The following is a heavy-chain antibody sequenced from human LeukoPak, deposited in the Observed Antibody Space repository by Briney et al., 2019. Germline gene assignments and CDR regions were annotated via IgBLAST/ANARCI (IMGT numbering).Heavy chain of an antibody. Sequence: GRSLRLSCAASGFTFSSYGMHWVRQAPGKGLEWVAVISYDGSNKYYADSVKGRFTISRDNSKNTLYLQMNSLRAEDTAVYYCAKDLHGSGSLDYWGQGTLVTVSS. CDR3: AKDLHGSGSLDY. CDR2: ISYDGSNK. J-gene: IGHJ4*02. V-gene: IGHV3-30*18. D-gene: IGHD3-10*01. CDR1: GFTFSSYG.